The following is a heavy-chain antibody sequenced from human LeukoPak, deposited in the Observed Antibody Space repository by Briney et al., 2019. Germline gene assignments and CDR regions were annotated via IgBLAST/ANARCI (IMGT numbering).Heavy chain of an antibody. CDR2: ISSSSSYI. D-gene: IGHD3-10*01. Sequence: PGGSLRLTCAASGFTFSGYSMNWVRHAPGKGLEWVSSISSSSSYIYYADSVKGRFTISRDNAKNSLYLQMNSLRAEDTAVYYCAREYYYGSGSPDYWGQGTPVTVSS. J-gene: IGHJ4*02. CDR3: AREYYYGSGSPDY. V-gene: IGHV3-21*01. CDR1: GFTFSGYS.